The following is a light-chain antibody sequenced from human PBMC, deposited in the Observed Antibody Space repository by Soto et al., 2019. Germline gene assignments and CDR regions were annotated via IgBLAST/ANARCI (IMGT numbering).Light chain of an antibody. CDR1: QSVSSS. Sequence: EIVLTHSPATLSVSPGERATLSCSASQSVSSSVAWYQQKPGQAPRLLIYDSSSRATGVPARFSGSGSGTESSLAISSLQSEAFAVYYCQQYYNWPPTWTFGQGTKV. CDR3: QQYYNWPPTWT. J-gene: IGKJ1*01. V-gene: IGKV3-15*01. CDR2: DSS.